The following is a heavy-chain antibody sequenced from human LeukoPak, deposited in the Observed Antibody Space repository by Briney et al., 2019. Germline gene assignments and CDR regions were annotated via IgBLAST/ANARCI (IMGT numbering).Heavy chain of an antibody. CDR2: ISWNSGSI. D-gene: IGHD6-13*01. Sequence: GRSLRLSCAASGFTFDDYAMHGVRQAPGKGLEWVSGISWNSGSIGYADSVKGRFTISRDNAKNSLYLQMNSLRAEDMALYYCAKTAAAANAFDIWGQGTMVTVSS. CDR1: GFTFDDYA. J-gene: IGHJ3*02. CDR3: AKTAAAANAFDI. V-gene: IGHV3-9*03.